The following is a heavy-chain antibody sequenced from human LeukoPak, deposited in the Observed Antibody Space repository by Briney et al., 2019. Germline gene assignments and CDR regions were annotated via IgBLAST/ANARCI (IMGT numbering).Heavy chain of an antibody. CDR2: MNPNSGNT. J-gene: IGHJ6*03. CDR1: GYTFTSYD. Sequence: ASVEVSCKASGYTFTSYDINWVRQATGQGLEWMGWMNPNSGNTGYAQKFQGRVTMTRNTSISTAYMELSSLRSEDTAVYYCARVIWGPVDYYYMDVWGKGTTVTVSS. V-gene: IGHV1-8*01. D-gene: IGHD3-16*01. CDR3: ARVIWGPVDYYYMDV.